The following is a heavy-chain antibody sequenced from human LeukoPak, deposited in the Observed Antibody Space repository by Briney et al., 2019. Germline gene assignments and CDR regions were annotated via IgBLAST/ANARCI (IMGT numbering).Heavy chain of an antibody. J-gene: IGHJ4*02. D-gene: IGHD2-15*01. CDR2: INPRGGST. CDR3: ARKFGGSGYYFDY. V-gene: IGHV1-46*01. Sequence: ASVHVSCKASGYTFIDYYIQWVRQAPGQGLEWMETINPRGGSTRRAQRFQGRVTMTRDTSTSTLYMELSSLTSEDTAVYYCARKFGGSGYYFDYWGQGTLVTVSS. CDR1: GYTFIDYY.